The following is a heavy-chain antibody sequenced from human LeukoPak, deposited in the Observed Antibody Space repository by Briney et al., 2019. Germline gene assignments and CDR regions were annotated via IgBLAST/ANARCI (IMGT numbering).Heavy chain of an antibody. Sequence: GGSLRLSCAASGFTFSTYAIGWVRQAPGKGLDWISIISGSGGSWYFADSVKGRFTISRDNSKNTVYLQMNDLRGEDTAVYYCAKDLFMDNYGGGSLGGAYDVWGHGTVVTVSA. CDR2: ISGSGGSW. CDR1: GFTFSTYA. V-gene: IGHV3-23*01. J-gene: IGHJ3*01. D-gene: IGHD4/OR15-4a*01. CDR3: AKDLFMDNYGGGSLGGAYDV.